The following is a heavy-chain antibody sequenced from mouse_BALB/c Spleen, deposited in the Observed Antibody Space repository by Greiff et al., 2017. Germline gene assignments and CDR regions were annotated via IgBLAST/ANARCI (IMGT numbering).Heavy chain of an antibody. J-gene: IGHJ2*01. D-gene: IGHD1-1*01. CDR3: ARFITTVVGHFDY. Sequence: QVQLQQSGAELVRPGTSVKVSCKASGYAFTNYLIEWVKQRPGQGLEWIGVINPGSGGTNYNEKFKGKATLTADKSSSTAYMQLSSLTSDDSAVYFCARFITTVVGHFDYWGQGTTLTVSS. CDR2: INPGSGGT. CDR1: GYAFTNYL. V-gene: IGHV1-54*01.